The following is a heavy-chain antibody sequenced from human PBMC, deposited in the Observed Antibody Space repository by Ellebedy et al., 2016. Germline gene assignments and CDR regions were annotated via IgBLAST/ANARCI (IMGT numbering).Heavy chain of an antibody. J-gene: IGHJ4*02. D-gene: IGHD1-26*01. V-gene: IGHV3-33*01. CDR1: GLTFRSYG. Sequence: GGSLRLXXAASGLTFRSYGMHWVRQAPGKGLEWVAVISYDGNDMYYADSVKGRFSISRDNYHNMLYLQMNSLRAEDTAVYYCATSIVGAPVLGADYWGQGTLVTVSS. CDR2: ISYDGNDM. CDR3: ATSIVGAPVLGADY.